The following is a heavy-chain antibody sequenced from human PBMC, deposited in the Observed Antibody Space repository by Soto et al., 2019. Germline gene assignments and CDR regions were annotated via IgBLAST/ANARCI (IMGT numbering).Heavy chain of an antibody. CDR2: IYYSGST. CDR3: ARVGIYGSDDGMDV. Sequence: QVQLQGSGPGLVKPSQTLSLTCTVSGGSISSGDYYWSWIRQPPGKGLEWMGDIYYSGSTYYNPSLKSGVSISVDTSKNPFSLKLSSVTAADTAVYYCARVGIYGSDDGMDVWGQGTTVTVSS. D-gene: IGHD3-10*01. J-gene: IGHJ6*02. V-gene: IGHV4-30-4*01. CDR1: GGSISSGDYY.